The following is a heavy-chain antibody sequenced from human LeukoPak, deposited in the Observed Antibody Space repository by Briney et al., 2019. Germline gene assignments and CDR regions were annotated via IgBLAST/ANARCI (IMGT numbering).Heavy chain of an antibody. Sequence: GGSFRLSCAASGFTFSNPGMSWVRQAPGKGREWVAGIKTKTNGGTTDYAAPVKGRFTISRDDSKNTLYLQMNSLKTEDTAVYYCTAPYYDILTGYYASDAFDIWGQGTMVTVSS. D-gene: IGHD3-9*01. CDR2: IKTKTNGGTT. CDR3: TAPYYDILTGYYASDAFDI. V-gene: IGHV3-15*01. CDR1: GFTFSNPG. J-gene: IGHJ3*02.